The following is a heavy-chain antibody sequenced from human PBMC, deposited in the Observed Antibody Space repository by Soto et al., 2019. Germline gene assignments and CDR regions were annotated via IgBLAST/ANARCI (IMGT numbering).Heavy chain of an antibody. D-gene: IGHD2-2*01. V-gene: IGHV3-48*01. Sequence: GGSLRLSCAASGFTFSSYSMNWVRQAPGKGLEWVSYISSSSSTIYYADSVKGRFTISRDNAKNSLYLQMNSLRAEDTAVYYCARDRGYCSSTSCYVGDFDYWGQGTLVTVSS. CDR2: ISSSSSTI. CDR1: GFTFSSYS. CDR3: ARDRGYCSSTSCYVGDFDY. J-gene: IGHJ4*02.